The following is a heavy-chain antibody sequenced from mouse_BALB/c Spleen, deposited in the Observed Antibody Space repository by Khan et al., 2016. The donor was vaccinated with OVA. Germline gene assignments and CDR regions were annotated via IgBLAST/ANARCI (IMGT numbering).Heavy chain of an antibody. J-gene: IGHJ2*01. D-gene: IGHD1-1*01. CDR2: ISYSGGP. Sequence: VQLKESGPGLVKPSQSLSLTCTVTGYSITSGYAWNWIRQFPGNKLEWMGYISYSGGPSYNPSLKSRISITRETSTNQSFLQLNSVTTEDTATYYCGRGNYYGYYFDYWGQGTPLTVSS. V-gene: IGHV3-2*02. CDR3: GRGNYYGYYFDY. CDR1: GYSITSGYA.